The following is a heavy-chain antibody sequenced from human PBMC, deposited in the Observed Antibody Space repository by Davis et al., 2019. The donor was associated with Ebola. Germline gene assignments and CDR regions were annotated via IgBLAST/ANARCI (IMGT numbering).Heavy chain of an antibody. J-gene: IGHJ4*02. Sequence: PGGSLRLSCPASGFTFSESWMAWVRQAPGKGLEWLANMLHDGSEKYSAGPVKGRFTISRDNAKNSLELRMNTLRAEDTAGYFCAKHGTPTAIGGQGTLVTVSS. CDR3: AKHGTPTAI. V-gene: IGHV3-7*03. D-gene: IGHD2-2*01. CDR2: MLHDGSEK. CDR1: GFTFSESW.